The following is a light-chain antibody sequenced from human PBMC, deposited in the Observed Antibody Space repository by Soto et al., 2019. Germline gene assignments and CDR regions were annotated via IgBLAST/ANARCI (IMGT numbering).Light chain of an antibody. V-gene: IGKV3-15*01. CDR3: QQYRNWPRT. CDR2: GAS. Sequence: EIVLTQSPATLSVSPGDRVTLSCRASQSVDINLAWYQQRPGQAHRLLVYGASTKATDMPGRFSGRGSGTEFTLTIINLQSEAFAVYYCQQYRNWPRTFGQGTKVEIK. CDR1: QSVDIN. J-gene: IGKJ1*01.